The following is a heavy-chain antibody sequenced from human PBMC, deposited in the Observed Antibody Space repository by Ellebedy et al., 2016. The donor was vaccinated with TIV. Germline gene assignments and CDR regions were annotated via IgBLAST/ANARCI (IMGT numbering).Heavy chain of an antibody. CDR2: MNPNSGNT. D-gene: IGHD3-22*01. CDR1: GYTFTSYD. Sequence: AASVKVSCKTSGYTFTSYDINWVRQAPGQGLEWMGWMNPNSGNTAYAQKFQGRVTMTRNTSISTAYMELSSLRSEDTAVYFCAKGHFYDSTGYSTWGQGTLVTVSS. CDR3: AKGHFYDSTGYST. J-gene: IGHJ5*02. V-gene: IGHV1-8*01.